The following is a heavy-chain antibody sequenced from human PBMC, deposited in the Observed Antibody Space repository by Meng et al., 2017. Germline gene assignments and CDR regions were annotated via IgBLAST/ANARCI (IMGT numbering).Heavy chain of an antibody. Sequence: EVQLVDAGGGLGKPGGSLILSCAASGFTFSSYSMNWVRQAPGKGLEWVSVIYSGGSTYYADSVKGRFTISRDNSKNTLYLQMNSLRAEDTAVYYCARDLGYWGQGTLVTVSS. CDR3: ARDLGY. D-gene: IGHD3-16*01. CDR1: GFTFSSYS. J-gene: IGHJ4*02. CDR2: IYSGGST. V-gene: IGHV3-66*01.